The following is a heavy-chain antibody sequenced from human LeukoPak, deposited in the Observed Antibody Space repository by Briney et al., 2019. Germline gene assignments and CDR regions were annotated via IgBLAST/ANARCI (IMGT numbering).Heavy chain of an antibody. J-gene: IGHJ3*02. CDR2: IYYSGST. Sequence: PSETLSLTCTVSGGSISSYYGSWIRQPPGKGLEWIGYIYYSGSTNYNPSLKSRVTISVDTSKNQFSLKLSSVTAADTAVYYCAGYSSSWTYAFDIWGQGTMVTVSS. CDR1: GGSISSYY. CDR3: AGYSSSWTYAFDI. V-gene: IGHV4-59*01. D-gene: IGHD6-13*01.